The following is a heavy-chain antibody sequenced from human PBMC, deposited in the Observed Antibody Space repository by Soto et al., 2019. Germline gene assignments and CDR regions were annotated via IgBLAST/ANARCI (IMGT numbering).Heavy chain of an antibody. Sequence: GGSVRLSCAASGFTFSSYRMNWVRQAPGKGLEWVSYISRSSSAVYYADSVKGRFTISRDNAKNSLYLQMNSLRDEDTAVYYCARESQWAFDIWGQGTMVTVSS. CDR2: ISRSSSAV. CDR3: ARESQWAFDI. D-gene: IGHD2-8*01. CDR1: GFTFSSYR. V-gene: IGHV3-48*02. J-gene: IGHJ3*02.